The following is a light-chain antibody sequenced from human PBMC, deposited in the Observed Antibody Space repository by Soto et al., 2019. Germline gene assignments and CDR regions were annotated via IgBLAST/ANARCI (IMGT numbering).Light chain of an antibody. Sequence: EIVMTQSPATLSLSPGERASLSCRASQSLSNKLAWYQQKPGQAPRLLIYGASTRATDIPGRFSGSGSGTEFTLTISSLLSEDFALYYCQQYNLWPLTFGGGTKVDIK. V-gene: IGKV3-15*01. CDR3: QQYNLWPLT. CDR1: QSLSNK. CDR2: GAS. J-gene: IGKJ4*01.